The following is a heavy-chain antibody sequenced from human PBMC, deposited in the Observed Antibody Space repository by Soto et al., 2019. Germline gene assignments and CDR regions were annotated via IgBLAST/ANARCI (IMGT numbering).Heavy chain of an antibody. V-gene: IGHV3-53*01. J-gene: IGHJ4*02. Sequence: QLVESGGGLIQPGGSLRLSCAASGFTVSSYYMSWVRQAPGKGLEWVSVVYSTGSTYYADSVKGRFTISRDISKNMIYLQMDSLRAEYTAVYYCAREGMGFGYWGQGTLVTVSS. D-gene: IGHD1-26*01. CDR1: GFTVSSYY. CDR2: VYSTGST. CDR3: AREGMGFGY.